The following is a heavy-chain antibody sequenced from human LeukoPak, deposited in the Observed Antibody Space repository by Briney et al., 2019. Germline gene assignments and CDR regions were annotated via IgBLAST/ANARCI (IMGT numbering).Heavy chain of an antibody. Sequence: PGGSLRLSCAASGFTVSNNYMNWVRQAPGKGLEWVSVIYSGGSTYYTDSVKGRFTISRDKSKNTLYLQMNSLRAEDTAVYYCATLTYYFDYWGQGTLVTVSS. J-gene: IGHJ4*02. CDR2: IYSGGST. V-gene: IGHV3-66*01. CDR3: ATLTYYFDY. CDR1: GFTVSNNY. D-gene: IGHD3-9*01.